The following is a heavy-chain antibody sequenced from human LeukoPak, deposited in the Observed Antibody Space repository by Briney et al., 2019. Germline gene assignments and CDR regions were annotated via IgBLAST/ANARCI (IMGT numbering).Heavy chain of an antibody. Sequence: GGSLRLSCTASGFTFGAYAMSRFRQAPGPGLEWVGFIRRKAYGGTTEYAASVKGRFTISRDDSKSIAYLQMNSLKTEDTAVYYCTRDLRITYCGGDCYSGWFDPWGQGTLVTVSS. CDR2: IRRKAYGGTT. CDR1: GFTFGAYA. D-gene: IGHD2-21*02. CDR3: TRDLRITYCGGDCYSGWFDP. V-gene: IGHV3-49*03. J-gene: IGHJ5*02.